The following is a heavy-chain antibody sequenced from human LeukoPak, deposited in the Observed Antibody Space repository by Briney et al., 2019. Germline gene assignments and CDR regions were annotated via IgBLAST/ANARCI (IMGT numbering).Heavy chain of an antibody. D-gene: IGHD5-24*01. CDR1: GGSFSGYY. Sequence: PSETLSLTCAVYGGSFSGYYWSWIRQPPGMGLEWIGEINHSGSTNYNPSLKSRVTISVDTSKNQFSLKLSSVTAADTAVYYCARHEEEDGYNAKTFDYWGQGTLVTVSS. V-gene: IGHV4-34*01. J-gene: IGHJ4*02. CDR3: ARHEEEDGYNAKTFDY. CDR2: INHSGST.